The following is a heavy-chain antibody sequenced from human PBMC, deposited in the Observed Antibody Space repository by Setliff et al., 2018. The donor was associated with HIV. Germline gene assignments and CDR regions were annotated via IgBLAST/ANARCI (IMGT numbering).Heavy chain of an antibody. CDR1: GYTLTELS. CDR3: ATRGDLLGRRASTVTVCYYYLDV. D-gene: IGHD4-17*01. CDR2: FVPEHSET. Sequence: ASVKVSCKVSGYTLTELSIHWVRQAPGKGLEWMGGFVPEHSETIYAQKFQGRVTMTEDTSTDTAFMELSGLTSEDTAVYYCATRGDLLGRRASTVTVCYYYLDVWGNGTTVTVSS. V-gene: IGHV1-24*01. J-gene: IGHJ6*03.